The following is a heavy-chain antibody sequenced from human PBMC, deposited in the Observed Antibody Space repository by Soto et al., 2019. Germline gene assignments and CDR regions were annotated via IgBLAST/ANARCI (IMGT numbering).Heavy chain of an antibody. V-gene: IGHV4-30-4*08. J-gene: IGHJ4*02. Sequence: SETLSLTCTVSGDSITSNKHYWRWIRQHPGKGLEWIGYIYLSGFTYSTPSLKSRVNMSLDTSKNQFSLKLSSVTAADTAVYYCARGRLDDFWSGYLYYLDYWGQGTLVTVSS. CDR2: IYLSGFT. CDR3: ARGRLDDFWSGYLYYLDY. CDR1: GDSITSNKHY. D-gene: IGHD3-3*01.